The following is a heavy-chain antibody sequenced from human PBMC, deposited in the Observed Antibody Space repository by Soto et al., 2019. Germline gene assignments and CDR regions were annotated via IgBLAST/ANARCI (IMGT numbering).Heavy chain of an antibody. CDR1: GFSFGTYT. J-gene: IGHJ4*02. V-gene: IGHV3-23*01. CDR3: AKSHTTSGWYVTTDY. D-gene: IGHD6-19*01. CDR2: LSDSVGTT. Sequence: HPGGSLRLSCAVSGFSFGTYTVNWVRQAPGMGLEWVSGLSDSVGTTHYAYSVKGRFTISRDKSKNSLYLQMNSLRAEDTALYYCAKSHTTSGWYVTTDYWGQGTRVTVSS.